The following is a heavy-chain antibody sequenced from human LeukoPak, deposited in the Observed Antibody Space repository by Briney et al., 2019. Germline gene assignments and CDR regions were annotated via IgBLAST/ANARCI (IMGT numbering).Heavy chain of an antibody. Sequence: GASVKVSCKASGYTFTSYDINWVRQATGQGLEWMGWMNPNSGNTGYAQKFQGRVTITRNTSISTAYMELSSLRAEDTAVYYCARDYDILTGYHHYFDYWGQGTLVTVSS. J-gene: IGHJ4*02. D-gene: IGHD3-9*01. CDR3: ARDYDILTGYHHYFDY. V-gene: IGHV1-8*03. CDR1: GYTFTSYD. CDR2: MNPNSGNT.